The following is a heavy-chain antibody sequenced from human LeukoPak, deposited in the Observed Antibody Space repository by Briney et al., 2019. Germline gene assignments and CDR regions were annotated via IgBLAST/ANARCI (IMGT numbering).Heavy chain of an antibody. CDR3: AKDQSDSGWPPSYFDY. CDR1: GFTFSTYA. V-gene: IGHV3-23*01. Sequence: PGGSLRLSCAASGFTFSTYAMSWVRQAPGKGLEWVSANSDSGGSTYYADSVKGRFTISRDISKNTLYLQMNSLRAEDTAVYYCAKDQSDSGWPPSYFDYWGQGTLVTVSS. J-gene: IGHJ4*02. CDR2: NSDSGGST. D-gene: IGHD6-19*01.